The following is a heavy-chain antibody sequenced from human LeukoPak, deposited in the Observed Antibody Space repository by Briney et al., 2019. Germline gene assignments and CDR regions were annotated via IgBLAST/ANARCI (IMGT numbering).Heavy chain of an antibody. V-gene: IGHV4-59*08. CDR2: IYYSGST. J-gene: IGHJ4*02. D-gene: IGHD5-12*01. CDR1: GCTISNYY. CDR3: ARHEATGFYYFDY. Sequence: SETLSLTCTVSGCTISNYYWSWIRQPPGKELEWIGYIYYSGSTNYNPSLKNRVTISVDTSKNQFSLKLISVTAADTAVYYCARHEATGFYYFDYWGQGTLVTVSS.